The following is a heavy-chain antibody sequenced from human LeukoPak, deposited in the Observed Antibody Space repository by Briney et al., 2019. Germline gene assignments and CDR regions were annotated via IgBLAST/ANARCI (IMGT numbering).Heavy chain of an antibody. V-gene: IGHV4-59*13. D-gene: IGHD3-10*01. CDR3: ARDRPSGSGSSFSLGMDV. CDR2: LYYSGST. CDR1: GGSISSYY. Sequence: SETLSLTCTVSGGSISSYYWSWIRQPPGKGLEWIGYLYYSGSTNSNPSLKSRVTMSVDTSKNQFSLKLRSVTAADTAVYYCARDRPSGSGSSFSLGMDVWGQGTTVTVSS. J-gene: IGHJ6*02.